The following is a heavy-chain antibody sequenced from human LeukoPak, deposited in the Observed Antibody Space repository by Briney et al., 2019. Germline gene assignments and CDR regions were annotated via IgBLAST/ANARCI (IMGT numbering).Heavy chain of an antibody. CDR1: GFTFQTFG. V-gene: IGHV3-30*02. CDR3: AKDRAGNSWNFDY. D-gene: IGHD6-13*01. CDR2: IRKDGINT. J-gene: IGHJ4*02. Sequence: GGSLRLSCAVSGFTFQTFGMHWVRQTPGKGLEWVSFIRKDGINTNYVDSVKGRFTISRDTSNKMVYLQMNSLRTEDMAVYYCAKDRAGNSWNFDYWGQGILVAVSS.